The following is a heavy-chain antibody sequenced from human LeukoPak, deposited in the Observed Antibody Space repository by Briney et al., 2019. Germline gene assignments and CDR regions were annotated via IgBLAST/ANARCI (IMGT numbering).Heavy chain of an antibody. D-gene: IGHD3-10*01. Sequence: SETLSLTCAVYGGSFSGYYWSWIRQPPGKGLEWIGEISHSGSTNYNPSLKSRVTISVDTSKNQFSLKLSSVTAADTAVYYCARVRRITMVRGVIQRWYFDYWGQGTLVTVSS. CDR3: ARVRRITMVRGVIQRWYFDY. V-gene: IGHV4-34*01. J-gene: IGHJ4*02. CDR1: GGSFSGYY. CDR2: ISHSGST.